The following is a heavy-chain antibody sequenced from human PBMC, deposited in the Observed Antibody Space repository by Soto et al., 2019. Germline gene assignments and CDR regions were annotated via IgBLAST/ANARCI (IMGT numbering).Heavy chain of an antibody. CDR3: SRLEGG. J-gene: IGHJ4*02. D-gene: IGHD3-3*01. CDR2: SRNKAKSYTT. V-gene: IGHV3-72*01. CDR1: GFTFSDHY. Sequence: EAQLVESGGGLVQPGGSLTLSCVGSGFTFSDHYMEWVRQAPGKGLEWVVRSRNKAKSYTTDYAASVKGRFTISRDLSKNSPYLQMNNLKHEDTAVYYCSRLEGGWGQGTLVTVSS.